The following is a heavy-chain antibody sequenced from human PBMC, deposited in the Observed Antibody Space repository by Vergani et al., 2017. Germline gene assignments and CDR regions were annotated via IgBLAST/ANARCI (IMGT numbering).Heavy chain of an antibody. Sequence: QVQLQQWGAGLLKPSETLSLTCAVYGGSFSGYYWSWIRQPPGKGLAWIGEINHSGSTNYNPSLKSRVTISVDTSKNQFSLKLSSVTAADTAVYYCARRLVTFGGVIVNFDYWGQGTLVTVSS. V-gene: IGHV4-34*01. CDR1: GGSFSGYY. D-gene: IGHD3-16*02. J-gene: IGHJ4*02. CDR2: INHSGST. CDR3: ARRLVTFGGVIVNFDY.